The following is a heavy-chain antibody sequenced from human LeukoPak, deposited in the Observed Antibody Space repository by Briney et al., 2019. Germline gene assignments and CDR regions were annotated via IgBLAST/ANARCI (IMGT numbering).Heavy chain of an antibody. Sequence: HPSETLSLTCAVYGGSFSDHYMDWVRQAQGKGLEWVGRTRNKANSYYIEYAASVKGRFTISRDESKNSMYLQMNSLKTEDTAVYYCARAGTGLRETYFDYWGQGTLVTVSS. V-gene: IGHV3-72*01. CDR3: ARAGTGLRETYFDY. CDR1: GGSFSDHY. CDR2: TRNKANSYYI. D-gene: IGHD3-16*01. J-gene: IGHJ4*02.